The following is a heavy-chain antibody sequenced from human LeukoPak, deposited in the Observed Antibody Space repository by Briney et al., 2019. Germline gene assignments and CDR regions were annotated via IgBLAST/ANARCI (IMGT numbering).Heavy chain of an antibody. CDR2: IWYDGSNK. V-gene: IGHV3-33*01. D-gene: IGHD6-13*01. CDR3: ARDVYSSSWYGDDY. Sequence: GGSLRLSCAASGFTFSSYGMHWVRQAPGKGLEWVAVIWYDGSNKYYADSVKGRFTISRDNSKNTLYLQMNSLRAEDTAVYYCARDVYSSSWYGDDYWGQGTLVTVSS. CDR1: GFTFSSYG. J-gene: IGHJ4*02.